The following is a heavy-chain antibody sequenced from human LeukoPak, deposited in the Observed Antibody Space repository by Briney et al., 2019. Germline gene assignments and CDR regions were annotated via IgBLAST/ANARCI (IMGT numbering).Heavy chain of an antibody. CDR3: AKDITQKEQQLVFYYYYGMNV. Sequence: GRSLRLSCAASGFTFDDYAMHWVRQAPGKGLEWVSGISWNSGSIGYADSVRGRFTISRDNAKNSLYLQMNSLRAEDTALYYCAKDITQKEQQLVFYYYYGMNVWGQGTTVTVSS. D-gene: IGHD6-13*01. CDR1: GFTFDDYA. V-gene: IGHV3-9*01. J-gene: IGHJ6*02. CDR2: ISWNSGSI.